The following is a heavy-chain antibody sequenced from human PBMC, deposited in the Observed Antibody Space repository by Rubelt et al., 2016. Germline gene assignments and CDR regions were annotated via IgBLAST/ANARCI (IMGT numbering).Heavy chain of an antibody. J-gene: IGHJ3*01. V-gene: IGHV4-59*01. Sequence: QVQLQESGPGLVKPSETLSLTCTVSGGSIRNYYWAWIRQPPGKGLEWIGSIHYSGHITYNPSLQSRVTISLDTSASQFSLKLNSGTAADTAVYHCAKDGASSLWGQGTMVTVSS. CDR1: GGSIRNYY. CDR2: IHYSGHI. CDR3: AKDGASSL. D-gene: IGHD3-16*01.